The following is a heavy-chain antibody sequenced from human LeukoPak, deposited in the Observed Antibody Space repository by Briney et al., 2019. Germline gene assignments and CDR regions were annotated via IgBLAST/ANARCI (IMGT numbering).Heavy chain of an antibody. CDR2: IYSGGST. V-gene: IGHV3-NL1*01. CDR1: GFTFSSYG. D-gene: IGHD5-12*01. Sequence: GGSLRLSCAASGFTFSSYGMHWVRQAPGQGLEWVAVIYSGGSTYYADSVKGRFTISRHNSKNTLYLQMNSLRAEDTAVYYCARVGKYSGYDAFDIWGQGTMVTVSS. J-gene: IGHJ3*02. CDR3: ARVGKYSGYDAFDI.